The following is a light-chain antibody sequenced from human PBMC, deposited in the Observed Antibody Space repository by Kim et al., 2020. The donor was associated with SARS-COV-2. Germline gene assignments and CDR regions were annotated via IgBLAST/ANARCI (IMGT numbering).Light chain of an antibody. CDR2: DAS. CDR3: QQYYTWSALT. CDR1: QSVRSS. Sequence: EIVTTQSPATLSVSPGERATLSCRASQSVRSSLAWYQQKPGQAPRLLIYDASIRATGVPARFTGSGSGTEFTLNISSLQSEDFAVYFCQQYYTWSALTFGRGTKVDIK. V-gene: IGKV3D-15*01. J-gene: IGKJ4*01.